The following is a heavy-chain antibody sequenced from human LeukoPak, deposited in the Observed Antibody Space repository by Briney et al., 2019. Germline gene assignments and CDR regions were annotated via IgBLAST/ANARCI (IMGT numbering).Heavy chain of an antibody. CDR1: GGSFSGYY. CDR3: ARGYCSSTSCPKVGPDY. V-gene: IGHV4-34*01. D-gene: IGHD2-2*01. CDR2: INHSGST. Sequence: SETLSLTCAVYGGSFSGYYWSWIRQPPGKGLEWIGEINHSGSTNYSPSLKSRVTISVDTSKNQFSLKLSSVTAADTAVYYCARGYCSSTSCPKVGPDYWGQGTLVTVSS. J-gene: IGHJ4*02.